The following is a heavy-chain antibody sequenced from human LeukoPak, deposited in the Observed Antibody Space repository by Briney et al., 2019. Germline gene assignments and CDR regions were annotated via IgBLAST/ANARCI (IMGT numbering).Heavy chain of an antibody. CDR1: GGSISSYY. CDR3: ARGSYSGYDPGAFDY. CDR2: IYYSGST. J-gene: IGHJ4*02. D-gene: IGHD5-12*01. Sequence: SETLSLTCTVSGGSISSYYWSWIRQPPGKGLEWIGYIYYSGSTNYNPSLKSRVTISVDTSKNQFSLKLSSVTAADTAVYYCARGSYSGYDPGAFDYWGQGTLVSVSS. V-gene: IGHV4-59*01.